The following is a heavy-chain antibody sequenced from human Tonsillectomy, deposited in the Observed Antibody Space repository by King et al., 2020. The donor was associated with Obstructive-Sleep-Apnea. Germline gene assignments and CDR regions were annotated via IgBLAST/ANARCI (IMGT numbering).Heavy chain of an antibody. J-gene: IGHJ4*02. V-gene: IGHV4-38-2*02. Sequence: QLQESGPGLVKPSETLSLTCTVSGYSISSDYYWGWIRQPPGKGLEWIGSIYHSGSTYYHPSLKSRVTISLDTSNNQFSLKLSSLTAADTAVYYCARNIVVVVAAPSIYYVDYWGQRTLVTVSS. CDR3: ARNIVVVVAAPSIYYVDY. CDR1: GYSISSDYY. D-gene: IGHD2-15*01. CDR2: IYHSGST.